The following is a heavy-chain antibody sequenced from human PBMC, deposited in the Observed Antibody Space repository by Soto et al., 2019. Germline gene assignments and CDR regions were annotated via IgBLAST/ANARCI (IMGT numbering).Heavy chain of an antibody. J-gene: IGHJ6*02. CDR3: ARDDYSSGWYVEGHYYYGMDV. CDR1: GYTFTSYG. D-gene: IGHD6-19*01. CDR2: ISAYNGNT. V-gene: IGHV1-18*01. Sequence: GASVKVSCKASGYTFTSYGISWVRQAPGQGLEWMGWISAYNGNTNYAQKLQGRVTMTTDTSTSTAYMELRSLRSDDTAVYYCARDDYSSGWYVEGHYYYGMDVWGQGTTVTVSS.